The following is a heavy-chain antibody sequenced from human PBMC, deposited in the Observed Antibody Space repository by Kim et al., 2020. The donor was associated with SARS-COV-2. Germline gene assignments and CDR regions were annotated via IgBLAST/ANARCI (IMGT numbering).Heavy chain of an antibody. CDR3: ARGPMDTAMVTPYYYYYGMDV. V-gene: IGHV3-30*04. D-gene: IGHD5-18*01. CDR1: GFTFSSYA. Sequence: GGSLRLSCAASGFTFSSYAMHWVRQAPGKGLEWVAVISYDGSNKYYADSVKGRFTISRDNSKNTLYLQMNSLRAEDTAVYYCARGPMDTAMVTPYYYYYGMDVWGQGTTVTVSS. J-gene: IGHJ6*02. CDR2: ISYDGSNK.